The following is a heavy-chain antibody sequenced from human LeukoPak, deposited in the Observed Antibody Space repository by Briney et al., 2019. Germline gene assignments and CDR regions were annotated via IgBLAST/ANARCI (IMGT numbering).Heavy chain of an antibody. J-gene: IGHJ4*02. CDR2: ISSSSSYI. V-gene: IGHV3-21*01. D-gene: IGHD3-10*01. CDR3: ARGGIMVRGESDY. CDR1: GFTFSSYS. Sequence: PGGSLRLPCAASGFTFSSYSMNWVRQAPGKGLEWVSSISSSSSYIYYADSVKGRFTISRDNAKNSLYLQMNSLRAEDTAVYYCARGGIMVRGESDYWGQGTLVTVSS.